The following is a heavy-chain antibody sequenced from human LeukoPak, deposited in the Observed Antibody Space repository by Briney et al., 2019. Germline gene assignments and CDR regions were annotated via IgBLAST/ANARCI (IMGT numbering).Heavy chain of an antibody. D-gene: IGHD3-16*01. V-gene: IGHV4-39*07. CDR1: GVSIKTNSVY. Sequence: SETLSLTCTVSGVSIKTNSVYWGWLRQPPGKGLEWIGYIYHSGSTYYNPSLKSRVTISVDRSKNQFSLKLSSVTAADTAVYYCARGYGWAASFDYWGQGTLVTVSS. CDR2: IYHSGST. J-gene: IGHJ4*02. CDR3: ARGYGWAASFDY.